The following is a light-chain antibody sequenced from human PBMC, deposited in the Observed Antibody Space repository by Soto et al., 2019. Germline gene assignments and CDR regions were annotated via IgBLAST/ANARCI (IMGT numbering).Light chain of an antibody. V-gene: IGKV3-20*01. CDR3: QQYGNSPWT. Sequence: EIVLTQSPGTLSMSRGERATLSCRASLSLSSSYIAWYQQKPGQAPRLLIYGASSRATGIPDRFSGSGSGTEFTLTITRLEPEDFAVYHCQQYGNSPWTFGQGTKVDIK. J-gene: IGKJ1*01. CDR1: LSLSSSY. CDR2: GAS.